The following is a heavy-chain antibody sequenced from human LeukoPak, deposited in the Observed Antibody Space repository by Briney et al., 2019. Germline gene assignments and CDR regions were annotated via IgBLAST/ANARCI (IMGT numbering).Heavy chain of an antibody. CDR2: VSGSGDDT. D-gene: IGHD3-10*01. Sequence: GGSLRLSCTVSGFPVSINSMNWVRQAPGKGLEWVSSVSGSGDDTYYADSVKGRFIISRDNSKTTMYLQMNSLRADDTAVYYCAKSYNNPTVAIRVRGVIPYFDSWGQGSLVTVSS. J-gene: IGHJ4*02. V-gene: IGHV3-23*01. CDR1: GFPVSINS. CDR3: AKSYNNPTVAIRVRGVIPYFDS.